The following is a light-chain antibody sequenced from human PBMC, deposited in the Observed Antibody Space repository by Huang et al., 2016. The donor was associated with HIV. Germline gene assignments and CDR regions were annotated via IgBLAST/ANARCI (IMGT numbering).Light chain of an antibody. V-gene: IGKV3-15*01. CDR1: QTVNSN. CDR3: QQYNNWLA. J-gene: IGKJ1*01. Sequence: EIVTTQSPATLSVSPGERATLSCRASQTVNSNLAWYQHKPGQAPRLLIYGASTRATGVPARFSGSGSGTKFTLTISSLQSEDFAVYYCQQYNNWLAFGQGTKVEIK. CDR2: GAS.